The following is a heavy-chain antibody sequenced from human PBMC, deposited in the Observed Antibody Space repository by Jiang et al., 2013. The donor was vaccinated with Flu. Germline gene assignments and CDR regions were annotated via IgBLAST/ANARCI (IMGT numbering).Heavy chain of an antibody. V-gene: IGHV1-18*04. J-gene: IGHJ4*02. CDR3: ARHMDYGDYVTSPFDY. D-gene: IGHD4-17*01. CDR2: ISAYNGNT. CDR1: GYTFISYG. Sequence: KKPGASVKVSCKAAGYTFISYGISWVRQAPGQGLEWMGWISAYNGNTNYAQKLQGRVTTTTDTSTSTAYMELRSLRSDDTAVYYCARHMDYGDYVTSPFDYWGQGTLVTVSS.